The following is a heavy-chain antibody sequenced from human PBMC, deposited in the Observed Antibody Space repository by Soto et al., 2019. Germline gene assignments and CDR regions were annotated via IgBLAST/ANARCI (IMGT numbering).Heavy chain of an antibody. Sequence: PSETLSLTCTVSVGSISRFSWSLLRQARGKGLERIGYIFYTGDTKYNPSLKSRLTISVDTTKKQFSLNLSSVTAADTAVYFCARFISDHWGSFQWFELSGQGTMVTVSS. V-gene: IGHV4-59*01. D-gene: IGHD7-27*01. CDR3: ARFISDHWGSFQWFEL. CDR2: IFYTGDT. CDR1: VGSISRFS. J-gene: IGHJ5*02.